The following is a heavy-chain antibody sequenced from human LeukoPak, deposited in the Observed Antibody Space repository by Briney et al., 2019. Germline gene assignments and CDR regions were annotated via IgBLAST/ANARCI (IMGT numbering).Heavy chain of an antibody. J-gene: IGHJ4*02. CDR1: GYTFTVYY. Sequence: ASVTVSCKASGYTFTVYYMHWVRHAPGQGLEWMGWINPNSAGTNYAQQFQGRVTMTRDPSISAAYKELSRLRSDDTAVYYCARDQSGSSGYSDYWGQGTLVTVPS. CDR3: ARDQSGSSGYSDY. CDR2: INPNSAGT. D-gene: IGHD3-22*01. V-gene: IGHV1-2*02.